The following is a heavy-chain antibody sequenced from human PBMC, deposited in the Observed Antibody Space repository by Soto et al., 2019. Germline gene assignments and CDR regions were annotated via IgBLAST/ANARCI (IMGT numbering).Heavy chain of an antibody. V-gene: IGHV1-8*01. CDR3: ARGRIGGYWCDP. J-gene: IGHJ5*02. Sequence: QVQLVQSGAEVKKPGASVKVSCKASGYTFTSYDINWVRQATGQGLEWMGWMNPNSGNTGYAQKFQGRVTMARITAISTAYLELSSLRSEDTDVYYCARGRIGGYWCDPWVRGTLVAVSS. CDR1: GYTFTSYD. D-gene: IGHD3-16*01. CDR2: MNPNSGNT.